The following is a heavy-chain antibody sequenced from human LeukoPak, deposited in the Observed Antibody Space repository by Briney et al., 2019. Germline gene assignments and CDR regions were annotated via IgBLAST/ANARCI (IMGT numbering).Heavy chain of an antibody. Sequence: GGSLRLSCAASGFTFGTFWMSWVRQAPGKGLEWVAVIWYDGSNEDYADSVEGRFTISRDNSKNTLYLQMNSLRAEDTAAYYCAREMAVWGQGALVTVSS. V-gene: IGHV3-33*08. CDR2: IWYDGSNE. CDR3: AREMAV. J-gene: IGHJ4*02. D-gene: IGHD2-8*01. CDR1: GFTFGTFW.